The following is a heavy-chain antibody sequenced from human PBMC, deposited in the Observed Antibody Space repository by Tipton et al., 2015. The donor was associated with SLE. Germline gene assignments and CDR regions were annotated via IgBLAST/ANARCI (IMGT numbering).Heavy chain of an antibody. Sequence: QSGAEVKKPGASVKVSCKASGYTFTGYYMHWVRQAPGQGLEWMGWINPNSGGTNYAQKFQGRVTMTRDTSISTAYMELSRLRSDETAVYYCARVSSRITILGVVINYCDYWGQGTLVTVSS. CDR1: GYTFTGYY. J-gene: IGHJ4*02. D-gene: IGHD3-3*01. CDR2: INPNSGGT. CDR3: ARVSSRITILGVVINYCDY. V-gene: IGHV1-2*02.